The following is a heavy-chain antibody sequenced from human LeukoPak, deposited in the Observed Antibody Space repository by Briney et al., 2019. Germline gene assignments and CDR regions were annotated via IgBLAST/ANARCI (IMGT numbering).Heavy chain of an antibody. J-gene: IGHJ5*02. CDR3: ARDDIVVVTGRPRRWFDP. CDR2: ISAYNGNT. Sequence: ASVKVSCNASGYTFTSYGISWVRQAPGQGLEWMGWISAYNGNTNYAQKLQGRVTMTTDTSTSTAYMELRSLRSDDTAVYYCARDDIVVVTGRPRRWFDPWGQGTLVTVSS. V-gene: IGHV1-18*01. D-gene: IGHD2-21*02. CDR1: GYTFTSYG.